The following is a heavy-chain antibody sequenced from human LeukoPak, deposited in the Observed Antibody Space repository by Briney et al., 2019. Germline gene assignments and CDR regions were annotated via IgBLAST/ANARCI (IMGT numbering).Heavy chain of an antibody. D-gene: IGHD6-19*01. CDR1: GFTFDDYA. V-gene: IGHV3-9*01. CDR3: AAGYSSGWYDVGPAPTGAFFDY. CDR2: ISWNSATI. Sequence: GRSLRLSCAASGFTFDDYAMHWVRQTPGKGLEWVSHISWNSATIEYADSVKGRFTISRDNAKNSLYLQMNSLRAEDTAVYYCAAGYSSGWYDVGPAPTGAFFDYWGQGTLVTVSS. J-gene: IGHJ4*02.